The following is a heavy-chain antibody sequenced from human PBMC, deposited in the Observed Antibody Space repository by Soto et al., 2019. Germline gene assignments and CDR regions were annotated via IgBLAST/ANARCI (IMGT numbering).Heavy chain of an antibody. J-gene: IGHJ4*02. D-gene: IGHD3-16*01. CDR2: ITYNGDT. CDR1: GYTFTSYG. Sequence: QVQLVQSGAEVKKPGASVKVSCKASGYTFTSYGISWVRQAPGQGLEWMGWITYNGDTNYPQKLQGRVTMTTDTSTRTAYMELRSVRSDDTAVYYCARAVVTSYGVFDYWGQGTLVTVSS. CDR3: ARAVVTSYGVFDY. V-gene: IGHV1-18*01.